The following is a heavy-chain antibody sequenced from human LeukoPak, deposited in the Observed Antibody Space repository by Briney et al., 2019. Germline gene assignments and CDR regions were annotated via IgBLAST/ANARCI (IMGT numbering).Heavy chain of an antibody. Sequence: SETLSLTCAVYGGSFSGYYWSWIRQPPGKGLEWIGEINHSGSTNYNPSLKSRVTISEDTSKNQFSLKLSSVTAADTAVYYCARKTRQLVRQWFDPWGQGTLVTVSS. V-gene: IGHV4-34*01. D-gene: IGHD6-6*01. CDR2: INHSGST. CDR3: ARKTRQLVRQWFDP. CDR1: GGSFSGYY. J-gene: IGHJ5*02.